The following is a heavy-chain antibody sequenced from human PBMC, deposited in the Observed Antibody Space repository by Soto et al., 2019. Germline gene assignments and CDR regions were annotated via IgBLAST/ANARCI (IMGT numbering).Heavy chain of an antibody. CDR2: IYYSGST. D-gene: IGHD4-17*01. J-gene: IGHJ4*02. V-gene: IGHV4-59*01. Sequence: SETLSLTCTVSGGSISSYYWSWIRQPPGKGLERIGCIYYSGSTNYNPSLKSRVTISVDTSKNQFSLKLSSVTAADTAVYYCACYGGNSIYYFDYWGQGTLVTVSS. CDR1: GGSISSYY. CDR3: ACYGGNSIYYFDY.